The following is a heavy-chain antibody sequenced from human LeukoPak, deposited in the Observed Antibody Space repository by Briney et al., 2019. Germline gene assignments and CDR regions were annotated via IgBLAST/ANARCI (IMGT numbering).Heavy chain of an antibody. CDR3: AKDVYYYDSSGYYAYDY. V-gene: IGHV3-23*01. Sequence: GGSLRLSCAASGFTFSSYAMSWVRQAPGKGLEWVSAISGSGGSTYYADSVKGRFTISRDNSKNTLYLQMNSLRAEDTAVYYCAKDVYYYDSSGYYAYDYWGQGTLVTASS. CDR2: ISGSGGST. J-gene: IGHJ4*02. D-gene: IGHD3-22*01. CDR1: GFTFSSYA.